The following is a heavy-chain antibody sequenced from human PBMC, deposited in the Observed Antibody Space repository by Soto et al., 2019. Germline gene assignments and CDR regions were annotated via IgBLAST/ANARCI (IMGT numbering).Heavy chain of an antibody. CDR3: EKSKITDHHYYGMDV. J-gene: IGHJ6*02. V-gene: IGHV4-61*01. CDR1: GVSVSSGSYY. Sequence: NPXEALSLTCPVSGVSVSSGSYYRSWIRQPPGKGLEWIGYIYYSGSTNYNPSLKSRVTISVDTSKNQFSLKLSSVTAADTAVYYCEKSKITDHHYYGMDVWGQGTKVTV. D-gene: IGHD3-16*01. CDR2: IYYSGST.